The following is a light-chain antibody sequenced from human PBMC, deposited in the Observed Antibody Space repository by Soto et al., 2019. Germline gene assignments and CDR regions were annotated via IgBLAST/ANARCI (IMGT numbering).Light chain of an antibody. CDR2: GAS. V-gene: IGKV3-20*01. CDR1: QSVSSSY. CDR3: QQYGSSPLT. J-gene: IGKJ4*01. Sequence: EILLTQSPGTLSSSPGERATLSCRASQSVSSSYLAWYQQKPGQAPRLLIYGASIRATGIPDRFSGSGSGTDFTLTISRLEPEDFAVYYCQQYGSSPLTFGGGTKVEIK.